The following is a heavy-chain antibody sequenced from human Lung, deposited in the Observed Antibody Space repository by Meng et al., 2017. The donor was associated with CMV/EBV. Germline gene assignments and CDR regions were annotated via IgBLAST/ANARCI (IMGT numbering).Heavy chain of an antibody. D-gene: IGHD3-10*02. CDR2: IDHSGTT. CDR3: ARVGTMADMFFDS. CDR1: DSVSGGNW. Sequence: DSVSGGNWWSWVRQAPGKGLEWVGEIDHSGTTNFNPSLKSRVAMSMARSKNQLFLKLNSVTAADTAVYYCARVGTMADMFFDSWGQGTLVTVSS. V-gene: IGHV4-4*02. J-gene: IGHJ4*02.